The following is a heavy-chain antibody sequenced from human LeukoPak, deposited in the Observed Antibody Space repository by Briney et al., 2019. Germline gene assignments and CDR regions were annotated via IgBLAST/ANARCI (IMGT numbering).Heavy chain of an antibody. CDR2: IYTGGTT. CDR3: ARDQATSGGGLDS. CDR1: GFTVSGTH. V-gene: IGHV3-53*01. Sequence: GGSLRLSCAASGFTVSGTHMSWVRQAPGKGLEWVSAIYTGGTTYYSDSVEGRFTISRDKYKNTLYLQMDSLRVEDTAVYYCARDQATSGGGLDSWGQGTLVTVSS. J-gene: IGHJ4*02. D-gene: IGHD3-16*01.